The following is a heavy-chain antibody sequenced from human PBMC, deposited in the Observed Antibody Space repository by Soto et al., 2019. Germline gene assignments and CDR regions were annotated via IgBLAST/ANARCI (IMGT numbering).Heavy chain of an antibody. J-gene: IGHJ6*02. CDR3: ARDPLIVVVPAAILYYYYGMDV. CDR1: GFTFSGYS. CDR2: ISSSSSYI. V-gene: IGHV3-21*01. Sequence: GGSLRLCCAASGFTFSGYSMNWVRQAPGKGLEWVSSISSSSSYIYYADSVKGRFTISRDNAKNSLYLQMNSLRAEDTAVYYCARDPLIVVVPAAILYYYYGMDVWGQGTTVTVSS. D-gene: IGHD2-2*01.